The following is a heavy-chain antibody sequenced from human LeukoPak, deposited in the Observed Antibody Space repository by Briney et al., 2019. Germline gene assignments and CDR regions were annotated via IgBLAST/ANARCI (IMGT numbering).Heavy chain of an antibody. D-gene: IGHD6-13*01. CDR1: GGSISSNSYY. CDR2: IYYSGST. J-gene: IGHJ4*02. CDR3: ARASGYSSSWYYFDY. V-gene: IGHV4-39*07. Sequence: SETLSLTCTVSGGSISSNSYYWGWIRQPPGKGLEWVGSIYYSGSTYYNPSLKSRVTISVDTSKNQFSLKLSSVTAADTAVYYCARASGYSSSWYYFDYWGQGTLVTVSS.